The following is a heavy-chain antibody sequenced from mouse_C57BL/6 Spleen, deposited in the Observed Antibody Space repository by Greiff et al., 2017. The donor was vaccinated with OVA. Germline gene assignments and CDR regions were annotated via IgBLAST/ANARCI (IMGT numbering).Heavy chain of an antibody. CDR3: TRSRASTGGGYAMDY. CDR2: IYPGNSDT. CDR1: GYTFTSYW. V-gene: IGHV1-5*01. Sequence: EVQLQESGTVLARPGASVKMSCKTSGYTFTSYWMHWVKQRPGQGLEWIGAIYPGNSDTSYNQKFKGTAKLTAVTSASTAYMELSSLTNEDSAVYYWTRSRASTGGGYAMDYWGQGTSVTVSS. D-gene: IGHD3-3*01. J-gene: IGHJ4*01.